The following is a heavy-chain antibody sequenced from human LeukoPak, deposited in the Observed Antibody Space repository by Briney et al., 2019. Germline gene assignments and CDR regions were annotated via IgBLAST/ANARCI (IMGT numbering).Heavy chain of an antibody. V-gene: IGHV3-21*01. J-gene: IGHJ5*02. Sequence: GWSLRLSCAASGFSFSTYSINWLRQAPGKGLEWVASISRNSNYIYYADSVKGRFTISRDNAKNSLYLQMNSLRTEDTAVYYCVRWGRQWSNWFDPWGQGTLVTVSS. CDR3: VRWGRQWSNWFDP. CDR2: ISRNSNYI. CDR1: GFSFSTYS. D-gene: IGHD6-19*01.